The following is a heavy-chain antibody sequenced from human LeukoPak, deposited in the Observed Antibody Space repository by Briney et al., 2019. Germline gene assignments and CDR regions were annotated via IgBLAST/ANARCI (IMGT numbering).Heavy chain of an antibody. CDR1: GGTFSSYA. CDR2: IIPIFCIA. J-gene: IGHJ3*02. V-gene: IGHV1-69*04. Sequence: SVQVSCKASGGTFSSYAISWVRQAPGQGLEGMGRIIPIFCIANYAQKFQGRVTITEDKSTSTAYMELSSLRPEDTAVYYCASPTPYCSSTSCYVGRAFDIWGQGTMVTVSS. D-gene: IGHD2-2*01. CDR3: ASPTPYCSSTSCYVGRAFDI.